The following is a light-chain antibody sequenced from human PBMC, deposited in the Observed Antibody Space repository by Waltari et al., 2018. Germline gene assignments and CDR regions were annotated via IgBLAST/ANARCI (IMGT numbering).Light chain of an antibody. Sequence: EIVLTQSPGTLYLSPGERATLSCRASQSVTTSSLAWYQQKPGQAPRLLIYGASSRATDIPDRFGGSVSGRDFTLTISRLEPEDFAVYYCQQYGSSTWTFGQGTKVEVK. CDR3: QQYGSSTWT. CDR2: GAS. V-gene: IGKV3-20*01. CDR1: QSVTTSS. J-gene: IGKJ1*01.